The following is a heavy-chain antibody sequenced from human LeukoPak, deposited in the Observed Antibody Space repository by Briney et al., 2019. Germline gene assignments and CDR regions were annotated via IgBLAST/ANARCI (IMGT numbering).Heavy chain of an antibody. D-gene: IGHD6-19*01. Sequence: GGSLRLSCAASGFTFSSYAMHWVRQAPGKGLEWVAVISYDGSNKYYADSVKGRFTISRDNSKNTLYLQMNSLRAEDTAVYYCAKDSSAAATELWGQGTLVTVSS. V-gene: IGHV3-30-3*01. CDR2: ISYDGSNK. CDR3: AKDSSAAATEL. J-gene: IGHJ4*02. CDR1: GFTFSSYA.